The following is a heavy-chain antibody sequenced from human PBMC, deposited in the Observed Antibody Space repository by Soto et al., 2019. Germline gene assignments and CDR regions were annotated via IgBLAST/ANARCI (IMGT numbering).Heavy chain of an antibody. CDR2: IDNSGGST. Sequence: EVQLLESGGGLVQPGGSLRLSCAASGFTFSSDAMGWVRQAPGKGLEWVSTIDNSGGSTHYADSVKGRFTISRDNSKNTVDLQMNRLRAEDTAVYYCAKDVSGEFGETQMFHYWRQGTLVTVSS. CDR3: AKDVSGEFGETQMFHY. D-gene: IGHD3-10*01. V-gene: IGHV3-23*01. CDR1: GFTFSSDA. J-gene: IGHJ4*02.